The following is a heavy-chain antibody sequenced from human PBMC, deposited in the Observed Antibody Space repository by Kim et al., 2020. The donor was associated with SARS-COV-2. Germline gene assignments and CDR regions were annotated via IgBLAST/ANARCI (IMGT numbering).Heavy chain of an antibody. CDR1: GFTFSSYS. CDR2: ISSSSSYI. Sequence: GGSLRLSCAASGFTFSSYSMNWVRQAPGKGLEWVSSISSSSSYIYYADSVKGRFTISRDNAKNSLYLQMNSLRAEDTAVYYCARDLPFRGFGVATAGYYYGMDVWGQGTTVTVSS. J-gene: IGHJ6*02. CDR3: ARDLPFRGFGVATAGYYYGMDV. V-gene: IGHV3-21*01. D-gene: IGHD3-3*01.